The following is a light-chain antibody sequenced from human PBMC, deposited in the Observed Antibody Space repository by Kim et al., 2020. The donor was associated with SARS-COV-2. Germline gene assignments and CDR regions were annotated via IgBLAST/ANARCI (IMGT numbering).Light chain of an antibody. CDR2: LNSDGSH. CDR1: SGHSSYA. Sequence: QLVLTQSPSASPSLGASVKLTCTLSSGHSSYAIAWHQQQPEKGPRYLMKLNSDGSHSKGDGITDRFSGSSSGAERYLTISSLQSEDEADYYCQTWGTGIPGVFGGGTQLTVL. J-gene: IGLJ3*02. V-gene: IGLV4-69*01. CDR3: QTWGTGIPGV.